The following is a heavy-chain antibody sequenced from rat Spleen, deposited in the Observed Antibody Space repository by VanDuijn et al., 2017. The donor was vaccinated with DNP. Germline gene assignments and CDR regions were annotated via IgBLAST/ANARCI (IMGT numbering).Heavy chain of an antibody. CDR3: ARHVLPLRVWDY. CDR1: GFTFSDYY. V-gene: IGHV5-22*01. J-gene: IGHJ2*01. Sequence: EVQLVESGGDLVQPGWSLKLSCAASGFTFSDYYMAWVRQTPMKGLEWVAYISYDGGSNYNGDSVKGRFTISRDIAKSTLYLQMNNLRSEDMATYYCARHVLPLRVWDYWGQGVMVTVSS. CDR2: ISYDGGSN. D-gene: IGHD1-4*01.